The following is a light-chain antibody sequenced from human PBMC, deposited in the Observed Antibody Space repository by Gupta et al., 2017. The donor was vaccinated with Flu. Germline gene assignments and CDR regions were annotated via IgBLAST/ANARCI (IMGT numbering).Light chain of an antibody. V-gene: IGLV3-10*01. CDR3: YSTDSSGDHSV. J-gene: IGLJ3*02. CDR2: EDT. CDR1: ALPRKY. Sequence: YELTHLRSLSVSPGQTARINCSGDALPRKYTFWYQQKSGQAPVLVIYEDTKRPSGIPERFSGSRSGTMATLTIRGAQVEDEADYYCYSTDSSGDHSVFGGGTKLTVL.